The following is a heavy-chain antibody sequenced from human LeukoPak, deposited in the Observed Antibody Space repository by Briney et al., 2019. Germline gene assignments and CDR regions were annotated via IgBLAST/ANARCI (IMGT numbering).Heavy chain of an antibody. CDR2: ISSSSSYI. Sequence: PGGSLRLSCAASGFTFSSYSMNWVRQAPGKGLEWVSSISSSSSYIYYADSVKGRFTTSRDNAKNSLYLQMNSLRAEDTAVYYCARDGYYDFWSGYYKGMYYFDYWGQGTLVTVSS. CDR1: GFTFSSYS. D-gene: IGHD3-3*01. J-gene: IGHJ4*02. CDR3: ARDGYYDFWSGYYKGMYYFDY. V-gene: IGHV3-21*01.